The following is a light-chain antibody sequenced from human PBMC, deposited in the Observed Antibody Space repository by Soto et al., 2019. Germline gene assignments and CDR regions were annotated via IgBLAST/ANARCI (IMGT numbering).Light chain of an antibody. J-gene: IGLJ3*02. CDR2: GNS. CDR1: SSKIGAGYD. CDR3: QSYDSSLSGSV. V-gene: IGLV1-40*01. Sequence: QSVLTQPPSVSGAPGQRVTISCTGSSSKIGAGYDVHWYQQLPGTAPKLLIYGNSNRPSGVPDRFSGSKSGTSASLAITGLQAEDEADYYCQSYDSSLSGSVFSGGTKLTVL.